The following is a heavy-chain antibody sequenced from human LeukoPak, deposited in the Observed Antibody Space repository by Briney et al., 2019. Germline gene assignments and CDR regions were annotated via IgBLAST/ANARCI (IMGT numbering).Heavy chain of an antibody. Sequence: SVKVSCEASGYTSTYRALHWVRQAPRQGLEWMGWITPINGNTNYAQKFQDRVTITRDRSMSTAYMELSSLRSEDTAMYYCAMTIFGREDGMDVWGQGTTVTVSS. D-gene: IGHD3-3*01. CDR2: ITPINGNT. CDR1: GYTSTYRA. CDR3: AMTIFGREDGMDV. J-gene: IGHJ6*02. V-gene: IGHV1-45*03.